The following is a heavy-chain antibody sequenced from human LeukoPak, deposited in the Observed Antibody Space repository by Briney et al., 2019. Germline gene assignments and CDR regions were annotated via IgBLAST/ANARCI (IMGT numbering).Heavy chain of an antibody. CDR2: ISYDGRNK. D-gene: IGHD2-2*01. V-gene: IGHV3-30*18. CDR3: AKGPLRGTAAAIDY. J-gene: IGHJ4*02. CDR1: GFTFNNYG. Sequence: GSLRLSCAASGFTFNNYGMHWVRQAPGKGLEWVAVISYDGRNKHYPDSVKGRFTISRDISTDTLWLQMDSLRTEDTAVYYCAKGPLRGTAAAIDYWGQGTLVTVSS.